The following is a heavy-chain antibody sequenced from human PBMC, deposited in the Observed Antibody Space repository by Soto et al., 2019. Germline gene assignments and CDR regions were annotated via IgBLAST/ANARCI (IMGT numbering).Heavy chain of an antibody. CDR3: AKSLYGDYLGEFGH. Sequence: GGSLRLSCAASGFTFSSYAMSWVRQAPGKGLEWVSASGGRPGNTYFADSVKGRFTISRDNSKNTLYLEMNSLRAEDTAVYYCAKSLYGDYLGEFGHWGQGTVVTVSS. CDR1: GFTFSSYA. CDR2: SGGRPGNT. V-gene: IGHV3-23*01. D-gene: IGHD4-17*01. J-gene: IGHJ4*02.